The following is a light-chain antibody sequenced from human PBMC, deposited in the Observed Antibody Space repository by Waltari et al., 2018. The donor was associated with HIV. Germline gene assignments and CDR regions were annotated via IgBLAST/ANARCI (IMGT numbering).Light chain of an antibody. J-gene: IGLJ3*02. Sequence: SYELTQPPSVSVSPGQTARITCSGDALPKQYAYWYQQKPGQAPVLVIYKDSERPSGIPERFSGSSSGTTVTLTISGVQAEDEADYYCQAADSSGTYKGKWVFGGGTKLTVL. CDR2: KDS. V-gene: IGLV3-25*03. CDR3: QAADSSGTYKGKWV. CDR1: ALPKQY.